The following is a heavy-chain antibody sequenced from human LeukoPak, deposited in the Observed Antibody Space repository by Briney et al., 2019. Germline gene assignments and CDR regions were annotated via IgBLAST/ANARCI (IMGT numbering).Heavy chain of an antibody. J-gene: IGHJ6*03. V-gene: IGHV4-4*09. CDR3: ARRHYYFYYMDV. CDR1: GGSISNYY. CDR2: ISGSGST. Sequence: PSETLSLTCTVSGGSISNYYRTWIRQPPGKGLEWMGYISGSGSTNYNPSLKSRVTISVDTSKNQISLKLTSVTAADTAVYYCARRHYYFYYMDVWGKGTTVTVSS.